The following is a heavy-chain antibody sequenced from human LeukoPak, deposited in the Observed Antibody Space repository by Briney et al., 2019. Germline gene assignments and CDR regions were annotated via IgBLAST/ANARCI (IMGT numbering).Heavy chain of an antibody. Sequence: SETLSLTCTVSGGSISSYYWGWIRQPPGKGLEWIGYIYYSGSTNYNPSLKSRVTISVDTSKNQFSLKLSSVTAADTAVYYCARDRRVYCSSTSCYSANWFDPWGQGTLVTVSS. CDR3: ARDRRVYCSSTSCYSANWFDP. D-gene: IGHD2-2*01. J-gene: IGHJ5*02. CDR1: GGSISSYY. CDR2: IYYSGST. V-gene: IGHV4-59*01.